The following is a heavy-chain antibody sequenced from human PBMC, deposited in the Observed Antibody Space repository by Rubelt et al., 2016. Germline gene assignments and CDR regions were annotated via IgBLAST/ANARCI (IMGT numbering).Heavy chain of an antibody. Sequence: GKGLEWVSTISDSGGITYYGDSVKGRFTISTDNSKNTLYLQMNSLRAEDTAVYYCAKDQGSTCYSGIDYWGQGTLVTVSS. V-gene: IGHV3-23*01. D-gene: IGHD2-21*02. CDR3: AKDQGSTCYSGIDY. J-gene: IGHJ4*02. CDR2: ISDSGGIT.